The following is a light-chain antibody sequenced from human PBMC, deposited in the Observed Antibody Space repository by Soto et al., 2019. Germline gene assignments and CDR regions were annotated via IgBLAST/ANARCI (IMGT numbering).Light chain of an antibody. J-gene: IGLJ2*01. Sequence: QSVLTQSPSASASRGASVKLTCTLSSGHRTYAIAWHQQQPEKGPRYLMKVNSDGSHIKGDGIPDRFSGSSSGAERYLTISSLQSEDEADYYCQTWGTDIRDIIFGGGTKLTVL. CDR1: SGHRTYA. CDR2: VNSDGSH. CDR3: QTWGTDIRDII. V-gene: IGLV4-69*01.